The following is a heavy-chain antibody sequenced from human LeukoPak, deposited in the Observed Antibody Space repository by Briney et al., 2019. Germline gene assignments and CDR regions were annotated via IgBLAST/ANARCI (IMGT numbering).Heavy chain of an antibody. V-gene: IGHV3-30*03. Sequence: PGRSLRLSCAASGVTFSSYDMHWVRQAPGKGLEWVAVISYDGSDKYYSDSVKGRFTISRDNSKNTLYLQMNSLRAEDTAVYYCARQFDYWGQGALVTVSS. J-gene: IGHJ4*02. CDR1: GVTFSSYD. CDR2: ISYDGSDK. CDR3: ARQFDY.